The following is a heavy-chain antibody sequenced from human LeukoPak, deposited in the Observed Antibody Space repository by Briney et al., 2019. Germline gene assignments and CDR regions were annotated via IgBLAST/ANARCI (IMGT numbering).Heavy chain of an antibody. CDR2: FDPEDGGT. V-gene: IGHV1-24*01. CDR3: ATDLCSSTSCYGGWFDP. CDR1: GYTLTELS. J-gene: IGHJ5*02. D-gene: IGHD2-2*01. Sequence: ASVKVSCKVSGYTLTELSMHWVRQAPGKGLEWMGGFDPEDGGTIYAQKFQGRDTMTEDTSTDTAYMELSSLRSEDTAVYYCATDLCSSTSCYGGWFDPWGQGTLVTVSS.